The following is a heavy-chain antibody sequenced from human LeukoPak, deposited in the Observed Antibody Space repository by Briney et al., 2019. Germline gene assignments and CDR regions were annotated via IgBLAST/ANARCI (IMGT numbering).Heavy chain of an antibody. J-gene: IGHJ6*03. Sequence: SETLSLTCTVSGGSISSYYWSWIRQPPGEGLEWIGYIYYSGSTNYNPSLKSRVTISVDTSKNQFSLKLSSVTAADTAVYYCARGLGSYYYYMNGWGEGTTVTVSS. V-gene: IGHV4-59*01. D-gene: IGHD5-12*01. CDR1: GGSISSYY. CDR3: ARGLGSYYYYMNG. CDR2: IYYSGST.